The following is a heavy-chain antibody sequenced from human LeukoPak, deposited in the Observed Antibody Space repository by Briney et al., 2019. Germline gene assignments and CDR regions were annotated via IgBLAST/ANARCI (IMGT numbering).Heavy chain of an antibody. Sequence: GRSLRLSCPAPALTFAVYAMHWVRQAPGKGREWLSLISWDGGRTYYAASVTGRFTISRDNSKNSLYLQMNSLRTEDTGLYYCAKDIGGYCYGNFDYWGQGTLVTVSS. V-gene: IGHV3-43*01. D-gene: IGHD5-18*01. CDR3: AKDIGGYCYGNFDY. CDR1: ALTFAVYA. J-gene: IGHJ4*02. CDR2: ISWDGGRT.